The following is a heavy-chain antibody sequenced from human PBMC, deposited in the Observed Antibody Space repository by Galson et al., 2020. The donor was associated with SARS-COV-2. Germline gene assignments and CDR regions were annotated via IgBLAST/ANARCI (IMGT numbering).Heavy chain of an antibody. V-gene: IGHV3-21*01. Sequence: GESLKISCAASGFTFSSYSMNWVRQAPGKGLEWVSSISSSSSYIYYVDSVKGRFTISRDNAKNSLYLQMDSLRAEDTAVYYCARDPRYGSSWKSYDYYYMDVWGKGTTVTVSS. CDR2: ISSSSSYI. CDR1: GFTFSSYS. J-gene: IGHJ6*03. D-gene: IGHD6-13*01. CDR3: ARDPRYGSSWKSYDYYYMDV.